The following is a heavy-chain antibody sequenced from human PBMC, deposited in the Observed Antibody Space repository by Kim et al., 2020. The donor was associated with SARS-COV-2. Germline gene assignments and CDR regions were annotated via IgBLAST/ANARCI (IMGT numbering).Heavy chain of an antibody. D-gene: IGHD6-19*01. CDR3: ARRQFTSGWYYFDY. J-gene: IGHJ4*02. Sequence: AGCVKGRFTSSRDNAKNTLYLQMNSLRAEDTAVYYCARRQFTSGWYYFDYWGQGTLVTVSS. V-gene: IGHV3-74*01.